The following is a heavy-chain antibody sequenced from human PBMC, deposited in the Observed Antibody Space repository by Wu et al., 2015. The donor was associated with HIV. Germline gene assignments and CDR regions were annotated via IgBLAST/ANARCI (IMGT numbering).Heavy chain of an antibody. CDR3: ARVGLPITMVRELSLDPSRDYYYYGMDV. J-gene: IGHJ6*02. V-gene: IGHV1-18*01. D-gene: IGHD3-10*01. Sequence: QVQLVQSGAEVKKPGASVKVSCKASGYTFTSYGISWVRQAPGQGLEWMGWISAYNGNTNYAQKLQGRVTMTTDTSTSTAYMELRSLRSDDTAVYYCARVGLPITMVRELSLDPSRDYYYYGMDVWGQGTTVTVSS. CDR2: ISAYNGNT. CDR1: GYTFTSYG.